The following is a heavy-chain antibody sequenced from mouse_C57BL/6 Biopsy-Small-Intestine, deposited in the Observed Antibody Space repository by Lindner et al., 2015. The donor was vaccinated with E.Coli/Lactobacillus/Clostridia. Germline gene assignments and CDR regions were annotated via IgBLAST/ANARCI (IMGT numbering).Heavy chain of an antibody. CDR3: ARERGGLFDY. J-gene: IGHJ4*01. CDR2: FNTDNGNT. Sequence: SVKVSCKASGYTFTSYVIHWVRQAPGQRLEWMGWFNTDNGNTQYSQKFRGRVTITRDTSASTAYMELSSLRSEDTAVYYCARERGGLFDYWGQGTLVTVSS. CDR1: GYTFTSYV. V-gene: IGHV1-84*02. D-gene: IGHD1-1*02.